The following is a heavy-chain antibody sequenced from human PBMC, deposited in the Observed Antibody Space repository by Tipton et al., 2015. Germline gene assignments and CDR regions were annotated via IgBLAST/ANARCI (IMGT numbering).Heavy chain of an antibody. CDR2: IWHDGSNK. D-gene: IGHD6-19*01. J-gene: IGHJ4*02. CDR3: AKRSVAGIPFDY. CDR1: GFSFSNYG. Sequence: SLRLSCAASGFSFSNYGMHWVRQSPGKGLEWVAVIWHDGSNKYYADSVKGRFTISRDNSKYTLYLQMNSLRAEDTAIYYCAKRSVAGIPFDYWGQGTLVTVSS. V-gene: IGHV3-33*06.